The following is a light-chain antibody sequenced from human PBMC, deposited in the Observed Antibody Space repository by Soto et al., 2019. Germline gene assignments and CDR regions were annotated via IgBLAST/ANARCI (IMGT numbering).Light chain of an antibody. J-gene: IGLJ1*01. CDR3: SSYTSISTFV. CDR1: SSDVGSYNR. Sequence: QSALTQPPSVSGSPGQSVTISCTGTSSDVGSYNRVSWYHQPPGTAPKLIIYEVSNRPSGVPDRFSGSKSGNTASLTISGLQAEDEADYYCSSYTSISTFVFGTGTKLTVL. CDR2: EVS. V-gene: IGLV2-18*02.